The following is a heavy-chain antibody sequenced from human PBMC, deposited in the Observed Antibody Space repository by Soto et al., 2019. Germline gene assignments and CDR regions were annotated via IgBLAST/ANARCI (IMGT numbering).Heavy chain of an antibody. V-gene: IGHV3-23*01. J-gene: IGHJ4*02. D-gene: IGHD2-2*03. CDR2: IYGGGNGP. CDR1: GFTFSDFP. CDR3: AKMEGMDPWAYSFDY. Sequence: EVQVLESGGGLVQPGGSLRLSCAANGFTFSDFPMSWVRQAPGKGLEWVSRIYGGGNGPHYADSVKGRVTISRDNSKNTLYLQMNSLRAEDTAVYYCAKMEGMDPWAYSFDYWGQGTLVTVSS.